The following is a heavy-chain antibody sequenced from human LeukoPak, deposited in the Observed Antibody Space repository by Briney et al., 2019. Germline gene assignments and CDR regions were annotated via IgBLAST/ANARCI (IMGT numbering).Heavy chain of an antibody. Sequence: ASVKVSCKASGYIFSGYYIHWVRQAPGQGLEWMGWISAYNGNTNYAQKLQGRVTMTTDTSTSTAYMELRSLRSDDTAVYYCARGVVEWELLSYFDYWGQGTLVTVSS. CDR3: ARGVVEWELLSYFDY. CDR1: GYIFSGYY. CDR2: ISAYNGNT. D-gene: IGHD1-26*01. J-gene: IGHJ4*02. V-gene: IGHV1-18*04.